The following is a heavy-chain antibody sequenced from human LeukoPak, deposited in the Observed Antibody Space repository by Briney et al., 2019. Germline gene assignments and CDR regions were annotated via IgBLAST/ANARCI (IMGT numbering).Heavy chain of an antibody. CDR3: ASDSQYSFDY. Sequence: GGSLRLSCAASGFVVTPFSMIWVRQPPGKGLEWVSSISSDGNYKYYADSVKGRFTISRDNAKNSLYLQMSYLRAEDTAIYYCASDSQYSFDYWGQGTLVTVSS. V-gene: IGHV3-21*01. J-gene: IGHJ4*02. CDR2: ISSDGNYK. D-gene: IGHD5-12*01. CDR1: GFVVTPFS.